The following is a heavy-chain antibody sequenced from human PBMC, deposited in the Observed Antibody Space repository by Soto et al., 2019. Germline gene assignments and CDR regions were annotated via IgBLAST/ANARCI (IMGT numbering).Heavy chain of an antibody. V-gene: IGHV1-18*01. CDR2: ISAYNGNT. CDR3: ARDHYIAVAGILGY. J-gene: IGHJ4*02. CDR1: GYTFTSYG. D-gene: IGHD6-19*01. Sequence: GASVKVSCKASGYTFTSYGISWVRQAPGQGLEWMGWISAYNGNTNYAQKLQGRVTMTTDTSTSTAYMELRSLRSDDTAVYYCARDHYIAVAGILGYWGQGTLVTAPQ.